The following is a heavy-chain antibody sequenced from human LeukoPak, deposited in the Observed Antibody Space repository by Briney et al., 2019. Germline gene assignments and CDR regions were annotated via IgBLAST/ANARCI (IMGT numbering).Heavy chain of an antibody. J-gene: IGHJ4*02. CDR3: ASACSSTSCYGGPVY. CDR1: GFSVSSNY. V-gene: IGHV3-11*01. Sequence: GGSLRLSCVASGFSVSSNYMSWVRQAPGKGLEWVSYISSSGSTIYYADSVKGRFTISRDNAKNSLYLQMNSLRAEDTAVYYCASACSSTSCYGGPVYWGQGTLVTVSS. CDR2: ISSSGSTI. D-gene: IGHD2-2*01.